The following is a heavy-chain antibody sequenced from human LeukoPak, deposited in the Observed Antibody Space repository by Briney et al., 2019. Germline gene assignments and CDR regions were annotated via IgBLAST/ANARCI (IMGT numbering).Heavy chain of an antibody. Sequence: GGSLRLSCAASGLTFSSYAMSWVRQAPGKGLEWVSGISGSGGSIYYADSVKGRFTISRDNSKNTLYLQMTSLRAEDTAVYYCAKDQVWIVVGSFDYWGQGTLVTVSS. J-gene: IGHJ4*02. CDR2: ISGSGGSI. CDR1: GLTFSSYA. V-gene: IGHV3-23*01. CDR3: AKDQVWIVVGSFDY. D-gene: IGHD3-22*01.